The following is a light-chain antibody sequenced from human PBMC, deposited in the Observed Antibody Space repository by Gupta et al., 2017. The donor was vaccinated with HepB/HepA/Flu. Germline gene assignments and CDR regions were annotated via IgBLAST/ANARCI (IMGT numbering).Light chain of an antibody. CDR1: QSVSSSY. CDR2: GAS. CDR3: QQYGSSPWT. Sequence: EIVLTQSPGTLSLSPCERATLSCRASQSVSSSYLAWYQQRPGQAPRLLIPGASSRATGVSDRFSGSGSGADFTLTISRLEPEDFAVYYCQQYGSSPWTFGQGTKVEIK. V-gene: IGKV3-20*01. J-gene: IGKJ1*01.